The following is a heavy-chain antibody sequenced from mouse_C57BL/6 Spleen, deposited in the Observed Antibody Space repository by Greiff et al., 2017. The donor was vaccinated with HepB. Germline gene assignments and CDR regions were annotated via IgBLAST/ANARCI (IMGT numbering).Heavy chain of an antibody. CDR2: INPNNGGT. Sequence: VQLQQSGPELVKPGASVKIPCKASGYTFTDYNMDWVKQSHGKSLEWIGDINPNNGGTIYNQKFKGKATLTVDKSSSTAYMELRSLTSEDTAVYYCAVIYYDYDGAMDYWGQGTSVTVSS. CDR1: GYTFTDYN. V-gene: IGHV1-18*01. CDR3: AVIYYDYDGAMDY. J-gene: IGHJ4*01. D-gene: IGHD2-4*01.